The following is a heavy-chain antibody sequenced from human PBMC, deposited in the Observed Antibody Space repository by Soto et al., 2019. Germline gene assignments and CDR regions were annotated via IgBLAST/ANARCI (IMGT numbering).Heavy chain of an antibody. J-gene: IGHJ5*02. CDR1: GFSLSTNGVG. Sequence: QITLKKSGPTLVKSTQTLTLTCTFSGFSLSTNGVGVGWLRQPPGKALEWLSLIYWNDDKRYSPSLKSRITIAKDTSKSHLVLTSASMDPADTATTYCTHNFVADVLLVTAPNSASFDHCVQGTLVTDST. CDR3: THNFVADVLLVTAPNSASFDH. CDR2: IYWNDDK. V-gene: IGHV2-5*01. D-gene: IGHD3-10*02.